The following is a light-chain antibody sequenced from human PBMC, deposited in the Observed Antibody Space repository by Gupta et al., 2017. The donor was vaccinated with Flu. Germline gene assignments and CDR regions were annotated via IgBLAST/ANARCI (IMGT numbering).Light chain of an antibody. J-gene: IGKJ1*01. CDR2: GAS. V-gene: IGKV3-15*01. CDR1: QSVSSN. Sequence: EIVMTQSPATLSVSPGERATLSCRASQSVSSNLSWYQQKPGQAPRLLIYGASTRATGIPARCSGSGSGTEFTLTISSRQSEDVAVYYCQQYNNWPPGTFGQGTKVEIK. CDR3: QQYNNWPPGT.